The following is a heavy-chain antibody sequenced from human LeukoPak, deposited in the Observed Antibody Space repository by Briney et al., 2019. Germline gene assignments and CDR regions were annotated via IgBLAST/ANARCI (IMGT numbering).Heavy chain of an antibody. CDR1: GGTFGSYA. V-gene: IGHV1-69*04. CDR3: ARVPSYVDTSPDY. CDR2: IIPILGIA. Sequence: SVKVSCKASGGTFGSYAISWVRQAPGQGLEWMGRIIPILGIANYAQKFQGRVTITADKSTSTAYMELSSLRSEDTAVYYCARVPSYVDTSPDYWGQGTLVTVSS. J-gene: IGHJ4*02. D-gene: IGHD5-18*01.